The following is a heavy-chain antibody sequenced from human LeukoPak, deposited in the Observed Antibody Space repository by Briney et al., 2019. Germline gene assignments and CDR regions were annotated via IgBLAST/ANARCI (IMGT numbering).Heavy chain of an antibody. D-gene: IGHD3-10*01. Sequence: SETLSLTCAVPGASVSSSTYSWSWIRQPPGKTLEWIAYIYYSGSTTYNPSLKSRVTISLDTSKNQFSLKLTSVTAADTAVYYCASDYGSGSYRFDYWGQGTLVTVSS. CDR2: IYYSGST. V-gene: IGHV4-61*01. J-gene: IGHJ4*02. CDR3: ASDYGSGSYRFDY. CDR1: GASVSSSTYS.